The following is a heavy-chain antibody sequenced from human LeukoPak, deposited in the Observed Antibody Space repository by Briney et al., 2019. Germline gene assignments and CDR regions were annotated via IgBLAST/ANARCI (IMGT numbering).Heavy chain of an antibody. Sequence: QPGGSLRLSCAASGFTFSTYSMNWVRQAPGKGLEWVSFIKHNGDSIYYADSVKGRFTISRDNSKNTLYLQMNSLRAEDTAVYYCAKDEITMVRGVIPHWFDPWGQGTLVTVSS. V-gene: IGHV3-48*01. J-gene: IGHJ5*02. CDR2: IKHNGDSI. CDR3: AKDEITMVRGVIPHWFDP. CDR1: GFTFSTYS. D-gene: IGHD3-10*01.